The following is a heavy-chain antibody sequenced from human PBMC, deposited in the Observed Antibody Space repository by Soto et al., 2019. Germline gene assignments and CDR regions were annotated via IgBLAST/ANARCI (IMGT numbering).Heavy chain of an antibody. V-gene: IGHV3-48*02. CDR3: ARSVEGHFVY. CDR2: ITSDTKTI. D-gene: IGHD6-19*01. J-gene: IGHJ4*02. CDR1: GFTFSIYS. Sequence: EVQLVESAGGLVQPGGSLRLSCAASGFTFSIYSMNWIRQAPGKGLEWVSYITSDTKTIHYADSVKGRFTISRDNAKNSVYLQMTSLRDEDTAVYYCARSVEGHFVYWGQGTLVTVSS.